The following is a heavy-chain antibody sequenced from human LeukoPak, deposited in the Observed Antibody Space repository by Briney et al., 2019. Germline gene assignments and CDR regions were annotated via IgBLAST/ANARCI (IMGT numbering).Heavy chain of an antibody. CDR2: INHSGST. J-gene: IGHJ5*02. Sequence: PSETLSLTCAVYGGSFSGYYWSWIRQPPGKGLEWIGEINHSGSTNYNPSLKSRVTISVDTSKNQFSLKLSSVTAADTAVYYCAREGGIAVADRWGQGTLVTVSS. CDR3: AREGGIAVADR. V-gene: IGHV4-34*01. D-gene: IGHD6-19*01. CDR1: GGSFSGYY.